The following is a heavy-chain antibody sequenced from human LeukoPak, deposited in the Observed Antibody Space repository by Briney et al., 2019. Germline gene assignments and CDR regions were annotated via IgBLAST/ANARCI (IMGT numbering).Heavy chain of an antibody. Sequence: GGSLRLSCAASGFTFSSYSMNWVRQAPGKGLEWVSGIGGSGGFITYYADSVKGRFTVSRDNSKNTLYLQMNSLRADDTAIYYCARDLGWLHYADWGQGTLVTVSS. D-gene: IGHD5-12*01. CDR3: ARDLGWLHYAD. J-gene: IGHJ4*02. V-gene: IGHV3-23*01. CDR1: GFTFSSYS. CDR2: IGGSGGFIT.